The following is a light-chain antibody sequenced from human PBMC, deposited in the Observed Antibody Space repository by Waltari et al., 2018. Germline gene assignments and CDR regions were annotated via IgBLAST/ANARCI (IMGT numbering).Light chain of an antibody. V-gene: IGLV1-44*01. Sequence: QSVLTQPPSASAAPGQRLTISPSGSTPNLASNIVIWYQQVPGMNPKRLIYRNGQRPSGVPDRFSGSKSGTSASLAISGLRSDDEADYVCASWDDSLNGRWEFGGGTKVTVI. CDR1: TPNLASNI. CDR3: ASWDDSLNGRWE. CDR2: RNG. J-gene: IGLJ2*01.